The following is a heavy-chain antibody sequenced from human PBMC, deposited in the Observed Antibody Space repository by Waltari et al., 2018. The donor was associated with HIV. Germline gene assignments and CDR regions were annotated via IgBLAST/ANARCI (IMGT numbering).Heavy chain of an antibody. Sequence: EVHLVESGGGLVQPGGSLRLSCTGSGFTCSNYWMSWVRQAPGKGPEWVASIKYDGGDKDYVDSVKGRFTISRENGKNSLYLQMSSLRVEDTAVYYCAREPFWGQGILVTVSS. V-gene: IGHV3-7*01. J-gene: IGHJ4*02. CDR2: IKYDGGDK. CDR1: GFTCSNYW. CDR3: AREPF.